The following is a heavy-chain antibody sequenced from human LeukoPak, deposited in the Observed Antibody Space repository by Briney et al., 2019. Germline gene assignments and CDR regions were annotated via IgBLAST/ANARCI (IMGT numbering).Heavy chain of an antibody. Sequence: GASVKVSCKASGYTFTGYYMHWVRQAPGQGLEWMGWINPNSGGTNYAQKFQGRVTMTRDTSISTAYMELSRLRSDDTAVYYCAREEPSLWFGESIINWFDPWGQGTLVTVSS. D-gene: IGHD3-10*01. V-gene: IGHV1-2*02. J-gene: IGHJ5*02. CDR2: INPNSGGT. CDR3: AREEPSLWFGESIINWFDP. CDR1: GYTFTGYY.